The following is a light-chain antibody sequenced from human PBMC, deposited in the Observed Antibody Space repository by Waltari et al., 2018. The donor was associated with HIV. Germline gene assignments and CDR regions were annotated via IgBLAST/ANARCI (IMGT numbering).Light chain of an antibody. CDR1: QSVLYSSNNKNY. CDR3: QQYYTTPFT. V-gene: IGKV4-1*01. J-gene: IGKJ3*01. Sequence: DIVMTQSPDSLAVSLGERATINCKSSQSVLYSSNNKNYLAWYQQKPGHPPKMLIYWASTRESVVPDRFSGSGSGTDFTLTISSLQAEDVAVYYCQQYYTTPFTFGPGTKVDIK. CDR2: WAS.